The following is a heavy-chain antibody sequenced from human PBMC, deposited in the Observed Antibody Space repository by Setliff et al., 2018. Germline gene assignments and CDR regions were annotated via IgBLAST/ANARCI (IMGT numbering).Heavy chain of an antibody. D-gene: IGHD3-16*01. CDR1: GGSISSYY. Sequence: SETLSLTCTVSGGSISSYYWSWIRQPPGKRLEWIGYIYYSGSTNYNPSLESRVTISVDTSKNQFSLRLNSATAADTAVYYCARLRGAFDYWGQRTLVTVSS. J-gene: IGHJ4*02. CDR2: IYYSGST. V-gene: IGHV4-59*01. CDR3: ARLRGAFDY.